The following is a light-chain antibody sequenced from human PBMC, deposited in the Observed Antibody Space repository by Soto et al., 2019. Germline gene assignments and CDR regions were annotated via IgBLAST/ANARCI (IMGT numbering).Light chain of an antibody. J-gene: IGLJ1*01. CDR2: DVS. CDR1: SSDVGTYKY. Sequence: QSALTQPAPVSGSPGQSITISCTGTSSDVGTYKYVSWYQQHPGKAPKLMIYDVSNRPSGVSNRFSGSKSGNTASLTISGLQAEDEADYYCNSYTTSSTLVFGTGTKLTVL. CDR3: NSYTTSSTLV. V-gene: IGLV2-14*03.